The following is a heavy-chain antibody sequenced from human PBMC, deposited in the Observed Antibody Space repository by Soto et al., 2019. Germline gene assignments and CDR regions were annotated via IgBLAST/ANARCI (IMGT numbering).Heavy chain of an antibody. D-gene: IGHD3-10*01. Sequence: QVPLVQSGAEVKKPGASVRVSCKASGYTFTSYGFHWVRQAPGQTFQWMGWINTDNGNTKYSQNFQGRVTITRDTSATTAYLDLSRLTSDDTAIYYCARGYGSGTYSGFDFWGPGTLVTVSS. V-gene: IGHV1-3*04. CDR3: ARGYGSGTYSGFDF. J-gene: IGHJ4*02. CDR1: GYTFTSYG. CDR2: INTDNGNT.